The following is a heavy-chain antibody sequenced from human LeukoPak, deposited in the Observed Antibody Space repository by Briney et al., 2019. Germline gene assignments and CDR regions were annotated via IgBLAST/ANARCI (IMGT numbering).Heavy chain of an antibody. CDR1: GFTFSSYE. CDR3: ARAQGSSGWYYYYYGMDV. J-gene: IGHJ6*02. Sequence: GGSLRLSCAASGFTFSSYEMNWVRQAPGKGLEWVSYISSSGSTIYYADSVKGRFTISRDNAKNSLYLQMNSLRAEDTAVYYCARAQGSSGWYYYYYGMDVWGQGTTVTVS. V-gene: IGHV3-48*03. CDR2: ISSSGSTI. D-gene: IGHD6-19*01.